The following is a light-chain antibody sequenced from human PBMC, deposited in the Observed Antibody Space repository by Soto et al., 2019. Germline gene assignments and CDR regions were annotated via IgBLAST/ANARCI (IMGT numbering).Light chain of an antibody. CDR1: QSIRTW. CDR2: AAS. Sequence: DIQMTQSPSTLSASVGDRVTMTCRASQSIRTWLAWYQQKPGKAPKLLIYAASSLQSGVPSRFSGSGSGTDFTLTISSLQPEDFATYYCQQSYSSPVFGQGTKGDIK. J-gene: IGKJ1*01. V-gene: IGKV1-39*01. CDR3: QQSYSSPV.